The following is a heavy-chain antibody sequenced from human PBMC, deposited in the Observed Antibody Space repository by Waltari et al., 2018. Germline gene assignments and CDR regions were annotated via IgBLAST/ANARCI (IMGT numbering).Heavy chain of an antibody. CDR1: GFPFTKYF. CDR2: ISSESDYI. Sequence: LVESGGSLRLSCTASGFPFTKYFMNWVRQAPGKGLEWIASISSESDYIYYADSLQGRFTISRDNAKNSVYLQMNSLRGEDTAVYYCAAVYCGHDRCPGSFDFWGRGTLVTVSS. J-gene: IGHJ2*01. D-gene: IGHD2-21*01. V-gene: IGHV3-21*01. CDR3: AAVYCGHDRCPGSFDF.